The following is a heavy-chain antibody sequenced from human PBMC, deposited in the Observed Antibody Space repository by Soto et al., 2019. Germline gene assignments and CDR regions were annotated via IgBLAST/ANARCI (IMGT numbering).Heavy chain of an antibody. CDR1: GYTFTSYA. CDR3: ARHPHWLRGSGSYLRLSWFDP. V-gene: IGHV1-3*01. J-gene: IGHJ5*02. Sequence: SAKVSCKASGYTFTSYAMHWVRQAHGQRLEWMGWINAGNGNTKYSQKFQGRVTITRDTSASTAYMELSSLRSEDTAVYYCARHPHWLRGSGSYLRLSWFDPWGQGTLVTSPQ. D-gene: IGHD3-10*01. CDR2: INAGNGNT.